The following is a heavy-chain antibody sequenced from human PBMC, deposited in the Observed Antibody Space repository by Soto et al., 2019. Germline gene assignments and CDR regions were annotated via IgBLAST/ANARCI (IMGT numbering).Heavy chain of an antibody. CDR2: IIPIFDTT. CDR1: GGTFSSYG. CDR3: ARTPVVTVYYFDN. J-gene: IGHJ4*02. Sequence: QVQLVQSGAEVKKPGSSMKVSCKASGGTFSSYGISWVRQAPGQGLEWMGGIIPIFDTTNYAQKFQGRVTITADDSTSTAYMELSSLRSEDTAVYYCARTPVVTVYYFDNWGQGTLVTASS. D-gene: IGHD2-8*01. V-gene: IGHV1-69*01.